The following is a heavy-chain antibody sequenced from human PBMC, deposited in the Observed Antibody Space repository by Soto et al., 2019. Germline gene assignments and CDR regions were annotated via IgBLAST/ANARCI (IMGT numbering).Heavy chain of an antibody. CDR3: ARPLDGWLQLWYGMDV. Sequence: EVQLVESGGGLVKPGGSLRLSCAASGFTFSSYSMNWVRQAPGKGLEWVSSISSSSSYIYYADSVKGRFTISRDNAKNSLYLQMNSLRAEDTAVYDCARPLDGWLQLWYGMDVWGQGTTVTVSS. CDR2: ISSSSSYI. V-gene: IGHV3-21*01. CDR1: GFTFSSYS. J-gene: IGHJ6*02. D-gene: IGHD2-21*01.